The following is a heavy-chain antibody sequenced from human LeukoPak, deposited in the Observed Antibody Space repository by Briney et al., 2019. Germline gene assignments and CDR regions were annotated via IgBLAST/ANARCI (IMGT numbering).Heavy chain of an antibody. J-gene: IGHJ3*02. CDR3: AKDYYYDSSGYYYGDAFDI. CDR2: ISGSGGTT. D-gene: IGHD3-22*01. CDR1: GFTFSAYA. V-gene: IGHV3-23*01. Sequence: GGSLRLSCAASGFTFSAYAMAWVRQAPGKGLEWVSTISGSGGTTYSADSVKGRFTISRDNSKNILYLQVNSLRAWDTAVYYCAKDYYYDSSGYYYGDAFDIWGQGTMVTVSS.